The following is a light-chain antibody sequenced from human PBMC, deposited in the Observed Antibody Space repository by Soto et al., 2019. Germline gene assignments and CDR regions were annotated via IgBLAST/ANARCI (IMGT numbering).Light chain of an antibody. CDR2: DTS. CDR1: QSVSSS. J-gene: IGKJ1*01. CDR3: HQYIDWPPGT. V-gene: IGKV3-15*01. Sequence: EIVVTQSPATLSVSPGERVTLSCRASQSVSSSLAWYQQRPGQAPRLLIYDTSTRAAGISARFSGSGSGTEFPLTISSLQAEDVAVYYCHQYIDWPPGTFGQGTAVEIK.